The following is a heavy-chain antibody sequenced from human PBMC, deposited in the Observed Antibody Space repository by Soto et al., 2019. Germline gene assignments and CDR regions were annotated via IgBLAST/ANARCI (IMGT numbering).Heavy chain of an antibody. J-gene: IGHJ4*02. D-gene: IGHD1-26*01. Sequence: GASVKVSCKASGYTFTGYYMHWVRQAPGQGLEWMGWINPNSGGTNYAQKFQGRVTMTRDTSISTAYMELSRLRSDDTAVYYCARELVVGATPVYFDYWGQGTLVTVSS. CDR3: ARELVVGATPVYFDY. V-gene: IGHV1-2*02. CDR2: INPNSGGT. CDR1: GYTFTGYY.